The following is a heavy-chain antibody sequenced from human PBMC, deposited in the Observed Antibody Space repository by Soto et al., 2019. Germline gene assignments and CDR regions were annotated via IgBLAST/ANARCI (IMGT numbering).Heavy chain of an antibody. Sequence: QVQLVESGGGVVQPGRSLRLSCAASGFTFSSYGMHWVRQAPGKGLEWVAVIWYDGSNKYYADSAKGRFTISRDNSKNTLYLQMNSLRAEDTAVYYCARASYGSGSYYFDYWGQGTLVTVSS. CDR2: IWYDGSNK. D-gene: IGHD3-10*01. V-gene: IGHV3-33*01. CDR3: ARASYGSGSYYFDY. J-gene: IGHJ4*02. CDR1: GFTFSSYG.